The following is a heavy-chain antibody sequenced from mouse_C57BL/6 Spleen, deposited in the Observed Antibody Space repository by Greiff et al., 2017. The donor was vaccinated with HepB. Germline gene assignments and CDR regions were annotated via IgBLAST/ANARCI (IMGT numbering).Heavy chain of an antibody. CDR1: GYAFSSSW. Sequence: QVQLQQSGPELVKPGASVKISCKASGYAFSSSWMNWVKQRPGKGLEWIGRIYPGDGDTNYNGKFKGKATLTADKSSSTAYMQLSSLTSEDSAVYFCARGDVDAMDYWGQGTSVTVSS. D-gene: IGHD3-3*01. CDR2: IYPGDGDT. J-gene: IGHJ4*01. CDR3: ARGDVDAMDY. V-gene: IGHV1-82*01.